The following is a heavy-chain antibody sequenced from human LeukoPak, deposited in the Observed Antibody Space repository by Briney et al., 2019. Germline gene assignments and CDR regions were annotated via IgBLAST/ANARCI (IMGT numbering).Heavy chain of an antibody. CDR2: ISGGGETT. J-gene: IGHJ4*02. Sequence: PGGSLRLSCAASGFTFSSYAMSWVRQAPGKGLEWVSSISGGGETTYYADSAKGRFTISRDNSQNTLYLQMGSLRAEDTAVYYCARDYADYVGYFFFDYWGQGTLVTVSS. CDR3: ARDYADYVGYFFFDY. V-gene: IGHV3-23*01. D-gene: IGHD4-17*01. CDR1: GFTFSSYA.